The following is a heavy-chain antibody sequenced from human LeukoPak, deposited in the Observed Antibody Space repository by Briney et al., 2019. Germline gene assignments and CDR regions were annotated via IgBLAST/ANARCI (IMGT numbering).Heavy chain of an antibody. V-gene: IGHV4-59*08. CDR1: GGPISSYH. Sequence: PSETLSLSCTVSGGPISSYHWSWIRQPPGKGLECIGYIYYTGSTNYHPSLKSRITISLDTSKNQFSQKLSSVTAADTAVYYCARRTTVTPNWFDPWGQGTLVTVSS. CDR2: IYYTGST. CDR3: ARRTTVTPNWFDP. J-gene: IGHJ5*02. D-gene: IGHD4-17*01.